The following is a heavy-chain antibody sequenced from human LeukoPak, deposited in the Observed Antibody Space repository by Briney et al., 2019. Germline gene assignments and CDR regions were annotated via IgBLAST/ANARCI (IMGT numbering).Heavy chain of an antibody. J-gene: IGHJ4*02. CDR1: GYTFTNYD. CDR3: ARDSGSYNS. Sequence: ASVTVSCETSGYTFTNYDITWVRQAPGQGLEWMGWISPYNGHTDYAQKLQGRVTMTTDTSTSTAYMELRSLKSDDTAIYYCARDSGSYNSWGQGTLVTVSS. D-gene: IGHD1-26*01. V-gene: IGHV1-18*01. CDR2: ISPYNGHT.